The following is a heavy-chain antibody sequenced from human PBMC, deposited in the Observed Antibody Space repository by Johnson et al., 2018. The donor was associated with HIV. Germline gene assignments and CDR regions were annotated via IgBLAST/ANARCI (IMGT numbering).Heavy chain of an antibody. J-gene: IGHJ3*02. CDR2: IYSGGST. D-gene: IGHD3-22*01. CDR3: ARTCLGDYDSSDENAFDI. V-gene: IGHV3-66*01. Sequence: VQLVESGGGLVQRGGSLRLSCAASGFTVSSNYMSWVRQAPGKGLEWVSVIYSGGSTYYADSVKGRFTVSRDSSKNTLYLQMNSLGAEDTAVYYCARTCLGDYDSSDENAFDIWGQGTMVTVSS. CDR1: GFTVSSNY.